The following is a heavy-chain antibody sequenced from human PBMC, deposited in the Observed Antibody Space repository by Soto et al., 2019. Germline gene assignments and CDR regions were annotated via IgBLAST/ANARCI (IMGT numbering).Heavy chain of an antibody. D-gene: IGHD2-2*01. J-gene: IGHJ6*03. CDR1: GGTFSSYT. V-gene: IGHV1-69*02. CDR2: IIPILGIA. Sequence: QVQLVQSGAEVKKPGSSVKVSCKASGGTFSSYTISWVRQAPGQGLEWMGRIIPILGIANFAQKFQGRVTITADKSASTPYMERSSLRSEDAAVYYGARGYEVQAAKGNCNYYMDVWGKGTTLTVSS. CDR3: ARGYEVQAAKGNCNYYMDV.